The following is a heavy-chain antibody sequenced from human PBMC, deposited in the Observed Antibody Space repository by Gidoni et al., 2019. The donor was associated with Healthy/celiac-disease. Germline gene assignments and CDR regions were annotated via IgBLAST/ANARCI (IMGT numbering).Heavy chain of an antibody. J-gene: IGHJ3*02. CDR2: MNPNIGNT. CDR1: GYTFTSYD. V-gene: IGHV1-8*01. D-gene: IGHD6-19*01. Sequence: QVQLVQSGAEVKKPGASVTVSCKASGYTFTSYDINWVRQATGQGLEWMGWMNPNIGNTGYAQKFQGRVTMTRNTARSTAYMGLSSLRSEDTAVYYCARGRQYSSGWYNGAFDIWGQGTMVTVSS. CDR3: ARGRQYSSGWYNGAFDI.